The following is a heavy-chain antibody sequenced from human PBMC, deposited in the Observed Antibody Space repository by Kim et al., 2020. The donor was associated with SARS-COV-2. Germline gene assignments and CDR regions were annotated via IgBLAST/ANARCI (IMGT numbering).Heavy chain of an antibody. V-gene: IGHV4-39*01. Sequence: SETLSLTCTVSGGSISSSSYYWGWIRQPPGKGLEWIGSIYYSGSTYYNPFLKSRVTISVDTSKNQFSLKLSSVTAADTAVYYCSSGYDYSYWGQGTLVTVSS. D-gene: IGHD5-12*01. CDR1: GGSISSSSYY. CDR2: IYYSGST. J-gene: IGHJ4*02. CDR3: SSGYDYSY.